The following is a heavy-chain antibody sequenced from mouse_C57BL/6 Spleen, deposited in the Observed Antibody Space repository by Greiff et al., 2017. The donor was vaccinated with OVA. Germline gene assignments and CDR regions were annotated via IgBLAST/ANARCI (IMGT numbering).Heavy chain of an antibody. CDR3: ATPLYGSSYEWYFDV. CDR2: ISSGGSYT. V-gene: IGHV5-6*01. CDR1: GFTFSSYG. Sequence: EVKLVESGGDLVKPGGSLKLSCAASGFTFSSYGMSWVRQTPDKRLEWVATISSGGSYTYYPDSVKGRFTISRDNAKNTLYLQMSSLKSEDTAMYYCATPLYGSSYEWYFDVWGTGTTVTVSS. J-gene: IGHJ1*03. D-gene: IGHD1-1*01.